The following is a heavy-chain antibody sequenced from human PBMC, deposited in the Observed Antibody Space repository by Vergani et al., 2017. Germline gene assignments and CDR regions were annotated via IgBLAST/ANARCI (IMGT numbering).Heavy chain of an antibody. V-gene: IGHV4-4*03. J-gene: IGHJ4*02. CDR1: GGSISSSNW. CDR3: ARGSRAAGYSGPDS. Sequence: QVQLQESGPGLVKPPGTLSLTCAVSGGSISSSNWWSWVRQPPGKGLEWIGNILGSGTANYNPSFQGRVSMSVATSKNQFSLTLSSVNATDTAVYYCARGSRAAGYSGPDSWGQGTLVTVSS. D-gene: IGHD6-13*01. CDR2: ILGSGTA.